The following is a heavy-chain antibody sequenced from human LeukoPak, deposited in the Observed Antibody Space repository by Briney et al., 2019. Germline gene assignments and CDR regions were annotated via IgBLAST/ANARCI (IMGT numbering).Heavy chain of an antibody. Sequence: SETLSLTCTVSGGSISNTFYYWSWIRQPPGKGLEWIGYIYYSGSTNYNPSLKSRVTISVDTSKNQFSLKLSSVTAADTAVYYCARSNILTGYPSYDAFDIWGQGTMVTVSS. V-gene: IGHV4-61*01. CDR1: GGSISNTFYY. J-gene: IGHJ3*02. CDR3: ARSNILTGYPSYDAFDI. CDR2: IYYSGST. D-gene: IGHD3-9*01.